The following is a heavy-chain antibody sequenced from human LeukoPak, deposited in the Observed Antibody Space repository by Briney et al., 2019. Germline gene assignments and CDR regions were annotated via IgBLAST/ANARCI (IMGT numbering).Heavy chain of an antibody. D-gene: IGHD2-15*01. J-gene: IGHJ3*02. V-gene: IGHV4-34*01. CDR1: GGSFGGYY. CDR2: INHSGST. CDR3: ARGLRKDIVVVVAATPRGAFDI. Sequence: SETLSLTCAVYGGSFGGYYWSWIRQPPGKGLEWIGEINHSGSTNYNPSLKSRVTISVDTSKNQFSLKLSSVTAADTAVYYCARGLRKDIVVVVAATPRGAFDIWGQGTMVTVSS.